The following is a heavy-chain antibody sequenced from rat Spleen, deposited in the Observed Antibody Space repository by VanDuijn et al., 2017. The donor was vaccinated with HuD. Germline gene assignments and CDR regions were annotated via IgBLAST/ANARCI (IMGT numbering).Heavy chain of an antibody. V-gene: IGHV3-3*01. CDR3: ARSGGGTTPFDY. J-gene: IGHJ2*01. CDR1: GYSITSSYR. Sequence: VQLKESGPGLVKPSQSLSLTCSVTGYSITSSYRWNWIRKFPGNKLEWMGYINSAGSTNYNPSLKSRISITRDTSKNQFFLQVNSVTTEDTATYYCARSGGGTTPFDYWGQGVMVTVSS. D-gene: IGHD1-5*01. CDR2: INSAGST.